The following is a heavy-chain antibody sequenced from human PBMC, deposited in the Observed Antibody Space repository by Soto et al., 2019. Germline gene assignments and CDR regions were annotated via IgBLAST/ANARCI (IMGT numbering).Heavy chain of an antibody. CDR3: ASYSGGRIDY. J-gene: IGHJ4*02. D-gene: IGHD4-4*01. CDR2: IYYSGST. CDR1: GGPINGYY. V-gene: IGHV4-59*08. Sequence: VQLQESGPGLVKPSETLSLTCTVSGGPINGYYWSWMRQPPGKGLEWIGYIYYSGSTNYNPPLKSRVTISIDTSKNQFSLSLASVTAADTAVYYCASYSGGRIDYWGQGTLVTVSS.